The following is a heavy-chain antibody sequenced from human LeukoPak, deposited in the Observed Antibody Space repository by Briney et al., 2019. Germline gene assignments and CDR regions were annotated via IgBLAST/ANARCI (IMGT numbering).Heavy chain of an antibody. Sequence: GGSLRLSCAAPGFIFRTEPMNWVRQAPGKGPEWLSNIRDTGNDMSYADSVRGRFTISRDNAKNSLYLQMNSLRAEDTAVYYCARVGRQWLVRSVLYYFDYWGQGTLVTVSS. D-gene: IGHD6-19*01. CDR2: IRDTGNDM. V-gene: IGHV3-21*05. J-gene: IGHJ4*02. CDR3: ARVGRQWLVRSVLYYFDY. CDR1: GFIFRTEP.